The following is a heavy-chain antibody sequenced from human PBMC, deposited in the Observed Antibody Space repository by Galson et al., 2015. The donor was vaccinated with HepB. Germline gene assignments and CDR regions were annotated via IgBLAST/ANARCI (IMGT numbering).Heavy chain of an antibody. J-gene: IGHJ3*02. CDR1: GYTFTGYY. D-gene: IGHD3-22*01. CDR2: INPNSGGT. Sequence: QSGAEVKKPGASVKVSCKASGYTFTGYYMHWVRQAPGQGLEWMGWINPNSGGTNYAQKFQGWVTMTRDTSISTAYMELSRLRSDDTAVYYCARALYYDSSGYYYHDAFDIWDQGTMVTVSS. V-gene: IGHV1-2*04. CDR3: ARALYYDSSGYYYHDAFDI.